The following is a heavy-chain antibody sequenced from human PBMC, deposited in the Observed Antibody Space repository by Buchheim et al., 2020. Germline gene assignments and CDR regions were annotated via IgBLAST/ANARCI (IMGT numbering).Heavy chain of an antibody. J-gene: IGHJ6*02. CDR1: GDSVTSNSVT. D-gene: IGHD1-14*01. V-gene: IGHV6-1*01. CDR2: TYYTSKWNN. CDR3: GRVGRIVNTNQGRGV. Sequence: QVQLQQSGPGLVKPSQTLSLTCAISGDSVTSNSVTLNWIRQSPSRGLEWLGRTYYTSKWNNDYALSVISRITINPDTSKNQFSLQLNSVTPEDTAVYYCGRVGRIVNTNQGRGVWGQGTT.